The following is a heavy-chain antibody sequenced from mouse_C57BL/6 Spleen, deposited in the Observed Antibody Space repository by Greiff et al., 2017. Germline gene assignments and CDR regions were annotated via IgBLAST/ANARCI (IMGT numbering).Heavy chain of an antibody. Sequence: EVQLQQSGPELVKPGASVKISCKASGYTFTDYYMNWVKQSHGKSLEWIGDINPNNGGTSYNQKFKGKATLTVDKSSSTAYMELRSLTSEDSAGYYGARGGRGFDYWGQGTTLTVSS. CDR1: GYTFTDYY. CDR2: INPNNGGT. J-gene: IGHJ2*01. V-gene: IGHV1-26*01. CDR3: ARGGRGFDY. D-gene: IGHD3-3*01.